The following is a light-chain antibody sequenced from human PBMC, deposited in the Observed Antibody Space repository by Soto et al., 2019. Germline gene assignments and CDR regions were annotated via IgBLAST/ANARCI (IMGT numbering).Light chain of an antibody. V-gene: IGLV2-8*01. Sequence: QSVLTQPPSASGSPGQSVTISCTGTSSDIGGYNYVSWYQQHPGKAPKLMIYDLSKRPSGVTDRFSGSKSGNTAALPVSGRQAEDEADYYCSEHAGSNNFVVFGGGTQLTVL. CDR3: SEHAGSNNFVV. CDR2: DLS. CDR1: SSDIGGYNY. J-gene: IGLJ2*01.